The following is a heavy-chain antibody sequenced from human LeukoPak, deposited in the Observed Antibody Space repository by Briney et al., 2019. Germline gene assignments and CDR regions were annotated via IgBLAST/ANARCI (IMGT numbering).Heavy chain of an antibody. J-gene: IGHJ6*02. D-gene: IGHD3-10*01. CDR3: ARDHVSLVRGVIDYYYYYGMDV. V-gene: IGHV3-7*01. CDR1: GFTFSSYW. Sequence: GGSLRLSCAASGFTFSSYWMSWVRQAPGKGLEWVANIKQDGSEKYYVDSVKGRFTISRDNAKNSLYLQMNNLRAEDTAVYYCARDHVSLVRGVIDYYYYYGMDVWGQGATVTVSS. CDR2: IKQDGSEK.